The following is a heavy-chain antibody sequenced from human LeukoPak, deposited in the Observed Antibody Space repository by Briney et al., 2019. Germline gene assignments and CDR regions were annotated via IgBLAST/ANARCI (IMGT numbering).Heavy chain of an antibody. Sequence: RSETLSLTCTVSGGSISGSTNYWGWIRQPPGKGREWIGSIYYSGNTYYNPSLKSRVTVSGDTYKNQCSLKLSSVTAADTAVYYCVRGSTLRHYQYWGQGTLVTVSS. J-gene: IGHJ4*02. CDR3: VRGSTLRHYQY. CDR2: IYYSGNT. CDR1: GGSISGSTNY. D-gene: IGHD3-16*01. V-gene: IGHV4-39*01.